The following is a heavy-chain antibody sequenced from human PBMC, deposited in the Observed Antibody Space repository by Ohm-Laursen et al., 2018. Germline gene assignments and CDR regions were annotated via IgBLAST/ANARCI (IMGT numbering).Heavy chain of an antibody. Sequence: ASVKVSCKASGYTFTSYYMHWVRQAPGHGLEWMRIINPSGGSTSYAQKFQGRVTMTRDTSTSTVYMELSSLRSEDTAVYYCARVAYYDNPGRSFDYWGQGTLVTVSS. V-gene: IGHV1-46*01. CDR2: INPSGGST. CDR3: ARVAYYDNPGRSFDY. CDR1: GYTFTSYY. D-gene: IGHD3-22*01. J-gene: IGHJ4*02.